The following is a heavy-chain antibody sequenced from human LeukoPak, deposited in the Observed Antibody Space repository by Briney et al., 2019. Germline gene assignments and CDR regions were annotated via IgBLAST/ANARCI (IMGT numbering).Heavy chain of an antibody. CDR1: GFTFSSYA. Sequence: PGGSLRLSCAASGFTFSSYAMSWVRQAPGKGLEWVSAISGSGGSTYYADSVKGRFTISRDNSKNTLYLQMNSLRAEDTAVYYCAKDRPVRYFDWLPAFVIWGQGTMVTVSS. D-gene: IGHD3-9*01. CDR3: AKDRPVRYFDWLPAFVI. CDR2: ISGSGGST. J-gene: IGHJ3*02. V-gene: IGHV3-23*01.